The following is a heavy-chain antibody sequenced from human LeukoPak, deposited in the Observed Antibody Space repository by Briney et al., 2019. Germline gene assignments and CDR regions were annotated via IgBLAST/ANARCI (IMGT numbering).Heavy chain of an antibody. D-gene: IGHD3-22*01. CDR2: IYITGST. Sequence: SETLSLTCTFSGGSIINYYWSWIRQSAGTGREWVGRIYITGSTNYNPSLQSRLSMSVDTSKNQFSLRLTSVSAADTAVYYCARLKYYDSTGYSPGYYMDVWGKGITVTVSS. CDR1: GGSIINYY. J-gene: IGHJ6*03. V-gene: IGHV4-4*07. CDR3: ARLKYYDSTGYSPGYYMDV.